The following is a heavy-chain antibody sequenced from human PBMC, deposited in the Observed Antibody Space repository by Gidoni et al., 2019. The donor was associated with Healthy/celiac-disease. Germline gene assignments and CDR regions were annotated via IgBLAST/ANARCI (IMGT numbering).Heavy chain of an antibody. D-gene: IGHD2-15*01. V-gene: IGHV3-30*03. CDR2: ISYDGSNK. J-gene: IGHJ4*02. CDR3: ARDLGGGHDY. CDR1: GFTFSSYG. Sequence: QVQLVESGGGVVQPGRSLRLSGAASGFTFSSYGMHWVRQDPGKGLEWVAVISYDGSNKYYADSVKGRFTISRDNSKNTLYLQMNSLRAEDTAVYYCARDLGGGHDYWGQGTLVTVSS.